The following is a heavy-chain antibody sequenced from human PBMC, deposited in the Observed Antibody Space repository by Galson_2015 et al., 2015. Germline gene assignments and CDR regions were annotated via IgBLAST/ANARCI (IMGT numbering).Heavy chain of an antibody. CDR3: ARYSEECFFLPY. V-gene: IGHV3-30-3*01. Sequence: SLRLSCAASGFIFSDYAIHWVRQAPGKGPEWVAVISYDGNDKYYADSVKGRFTISRDNFKDTLYLQMNSLKAEDTAVYYCARYSEECFFLPYCGQGTLVTVSS. J-gene: IGHJ4*02. D-gene: IGHD3-3*01. CDR1: GFIFSDYA. CDR2: ISYDGNDK.